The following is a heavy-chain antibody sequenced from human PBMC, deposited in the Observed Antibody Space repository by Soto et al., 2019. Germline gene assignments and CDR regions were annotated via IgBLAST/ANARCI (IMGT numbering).Heavy chain of an antibody. D-gene: IGHD1-26*01. CDR1: GFTFSSYW. V-gene: IGHV3-74*01. J-gene: IGHJ5*01. CDR2: INHDESSS. CDR3: ARHGPLSGLAS. Sequence: EVQLVESGGGLVQPGGSLRLSCAASGFTFSSYWMHWIRQAPGKGLMWVSRINHDESSSTCVDSVRGRFTISRDNAKHTLYLHRNSLRAEDTAVYYCARHGPLSGLASWGQGTLVTVSS.